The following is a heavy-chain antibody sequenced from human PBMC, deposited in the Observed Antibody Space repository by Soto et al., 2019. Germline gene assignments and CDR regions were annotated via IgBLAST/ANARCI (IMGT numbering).Heavy chain of an antibody. CDR2: IYWNDEK. V-gene: IGHV2-5*01. J-gene: IGHJ1*01. D-gene: IGHD4-17*01. Sequence: QITLKESGPTLVRPTQTLTLTCTFSGFSVSTPGVGVGWIRQPPGKVLEWLALIYWNDEKRYRPSLMSRLTISKDTSKNQVVLAMTNMEPVDTATYYCARLSTVDSLHAEYFHHWGQGTLVTVSS. CDR1: GFSVSTPGVG. CDR3: ARLSTVDSLHAEYFHH.